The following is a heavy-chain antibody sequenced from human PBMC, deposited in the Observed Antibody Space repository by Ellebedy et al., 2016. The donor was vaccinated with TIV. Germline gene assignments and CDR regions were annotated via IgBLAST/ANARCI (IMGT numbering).Heavy chain of an antibody. CDR1: GFTFSSYA. CDR3: ARDSMDYYDSSGYSY. J-gene: IGHJ4*02. CDR2: ISYDESNK. V-gene: IGHV3-30-3*01. D-gene: IGHD3-22*01. Sequence: GESLKISCAASGFTFSSYAMHWVRQAPGKGLEWVAVISYDESNKYYADSVKGRFTISRDNSKNTLYLQMNRLRTEETAVYYCARDSMDYYDSSGYSYWGQGTLVTVSS.